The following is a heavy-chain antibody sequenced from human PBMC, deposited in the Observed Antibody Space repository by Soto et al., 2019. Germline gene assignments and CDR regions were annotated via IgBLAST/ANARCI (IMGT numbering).Heavy chain of an antibody. CDR2: IIPIFGTA. D-gene: IGHD2-21*02. CDR1: GGTFSSYA. Sequence: SVKFSCKASGGTFSSYAISWVRQAPGQGLEWMGGIIPIFGTANYAQKFQGRVTITADESTSTAYMELSSLRSEDTAVYYCAREACGGDCYPPYGMDVWGQGTTVTVSS. J-gene: IGHJ6*02. CDR3: AREACGGDCYPPYGMDV. V-gene: IGHV1-69*13.